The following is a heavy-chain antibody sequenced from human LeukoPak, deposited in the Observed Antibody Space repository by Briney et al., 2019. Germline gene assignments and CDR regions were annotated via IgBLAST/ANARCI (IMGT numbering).Heavy chain of an antibody. Sequence: SQTLSLTCSVSGGSISSGDYYWSWIRQYPGKGLEWIGYIHYSGSTYYNPSLKSRVSISVSTSKNRFSLQLSSVTAADTAVYYCARVIGYDQLDYWGQGTLVTVSS. CDR3: ARVIGYDQLDY. D-gene: IGHD5-12*01. V-gene: IGHV4-31*03. J-gene: IGHJ4*02. CDR2: IHYSGST. CDR1: GGSISSGDYY.